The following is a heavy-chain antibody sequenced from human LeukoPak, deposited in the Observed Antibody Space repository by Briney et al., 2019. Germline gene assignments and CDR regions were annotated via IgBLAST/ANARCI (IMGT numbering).Heavy chain of an antibody. CDR2: IYYSGST. CDR3: ARLDWVASNSWRLDY. D-gene: IGHD6-13*01. CDR1: GGSISSYY. Sequence: PSETLSLTCSVSGGSISSYYWSWIRQPPGKGLEWIGYIYYSGSTNYNPSLKSRVTISVDTSNNQFSLKLSSVTAAGTAVYYCARLDWVASNSWRLDYWGQGTLVTVSS. J-gene: IGHJ4*02. V-gene: IGHV4-59*08.